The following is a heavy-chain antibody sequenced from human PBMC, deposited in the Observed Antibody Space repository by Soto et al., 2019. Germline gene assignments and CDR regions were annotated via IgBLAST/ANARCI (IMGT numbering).Heavy chain of an antibody. V-gene: IGHV4-31*03. J-gene: IGHJ4*02. D-gene: IGHD4-17*01. CDR1: VVSINSDGYY. CDR3: ARAAYGDPSTSFEY. CDR2: MYYSGGS. Sequence: SETLSLTCTVSVVSINSDGYYWSWIRQHPGKGLEWIGYMYYSGGSYYNPSLKSRVTISVDTSKNQFSLKLSSVTAADSAVYYCARAAYGDPSTSFEYWGQGTLVTVSS.